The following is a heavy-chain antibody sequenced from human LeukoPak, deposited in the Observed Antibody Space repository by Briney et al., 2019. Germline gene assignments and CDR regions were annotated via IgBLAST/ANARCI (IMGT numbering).Heavy chain of an antibody. CDR3: ARQLRYFDWPKPLDV. CDR1: GYSISSGYY. CDR2: IYHSGST. J-gene: IGHJ6*04. D-gene: IGHD3-9*01. V-gene: IGHV4-38-2*01. Sequence: MASETLSLTCAVSGYSISSGYYWGWIRQPPGKGLEWIGSIYHSGSTYYNPSLKSRVTISVDTSKNQFSLKLSSVTAADTAVYYCARQLRYFDWPKPLDVWGKGTTVTVSS.